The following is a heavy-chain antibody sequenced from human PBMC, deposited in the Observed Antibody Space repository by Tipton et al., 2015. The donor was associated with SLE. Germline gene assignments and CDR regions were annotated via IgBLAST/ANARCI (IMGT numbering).Heavy chain of an antibody. CDR2: IRVSNGDT. V-gene: IGHV1-18*01. D-gene: IGHD3-3*01. Sequence: QLVQSGAEVKKPGASVKVSCKASGYTFNTYGITWVRQAPGQGLEWMGWIRVSNGDTNYARSLQGRITMTTDASTNTAYMELRSLTSDDTAVYYCARGFDFWSGLIDYWGQGTLVTVSS. CDR3: ARGFDFWSGLIDY. CDR1: GYTFNTYG. J-gene: IGHJ4*02.